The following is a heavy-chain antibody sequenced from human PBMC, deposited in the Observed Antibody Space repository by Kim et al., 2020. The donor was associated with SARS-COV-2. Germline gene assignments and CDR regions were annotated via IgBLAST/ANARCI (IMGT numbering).Heavy chain of an antibody. D-gene: IGHD3-10*01. V-gene: IGHV4-34*01. Sequence: TPSPKGRVTISVDTSKNQFSLKLSSVTAADTAVYYWARGRGFGEYYFDYWGQGTLVTVSS. J-gene: IGHJ4*02. CDR3: ARGRGFGEYYFDY.